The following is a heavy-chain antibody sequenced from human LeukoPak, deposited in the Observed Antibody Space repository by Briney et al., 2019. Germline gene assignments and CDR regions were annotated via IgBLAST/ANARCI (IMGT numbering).Heavy chain of an antibody. D-gene: IGHD7-27*01. CDR3: ARDPGSTWGFDY. Sequence: GASVKVSCKASGYTFTSHGLSWARQAPGQGLEWMGWISIYSGNTNYAQKFQDRISITTDTSTSTAYMELRSLKSDDTAVYYCARDPGSTWGFDYWGQGALVTVSS. CDR1: GYTFTSHG. J-gene: IGHJ4*02. CDR2: ISIYSGNT. V-gene: IGHV1-18*01.